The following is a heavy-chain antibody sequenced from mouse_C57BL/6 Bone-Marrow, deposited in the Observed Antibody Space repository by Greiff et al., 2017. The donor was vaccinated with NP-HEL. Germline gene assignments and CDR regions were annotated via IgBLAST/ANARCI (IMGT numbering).Heavy chain of an antibody. Sequence: QVQLQQSGPELVKPGASVKLSCKASGYTFTSYDINWVKQRPGQGLEWIGWIYPRDGSTKYNEKFKGKATLTVDTSSSTAYMELHSLTSEDSAVYFCARSIYYSGSSYPFGYWGQGTTLTVSS. CDR2: IYPRDGST. CDR1: GYTFTSYD. J-gene: IGHJ2*01. CDR3: ARSIYYSGSSYPFGY. D-gene: IGHD1-1*01. V-gene: IGHV1-85*01.